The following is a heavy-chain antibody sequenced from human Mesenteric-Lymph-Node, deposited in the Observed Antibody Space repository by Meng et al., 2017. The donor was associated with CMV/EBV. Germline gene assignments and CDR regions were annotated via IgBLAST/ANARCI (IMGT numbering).Heavy chain of an antibody. CDR2: IYHSGVT. J-gene: IGHJ4*02. CDR1: GGSSSSGNW. CDR3: ARETDYYGSGNSH. V-gene: IGHV4-4*02. Sequence: VSGGSSSSGNWWNWVRQSPGKGLEWIGEIYHSGVTNYNPSLKSRVTISLDKSKNHFSLKLSSVTAADTAVYYCARETDYYGSGNSHWGQGTLVTVSS. D-gene: IGHD3-10*01.